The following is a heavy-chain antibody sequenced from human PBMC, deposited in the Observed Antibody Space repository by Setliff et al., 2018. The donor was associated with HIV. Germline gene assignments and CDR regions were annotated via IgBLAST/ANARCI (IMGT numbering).Heavy chain of an antibody. CDR1: GGSISSSSYY. CDR3: ARMASSGWYPFDY. Sequence: TLSLTCTVSGGSISSSSYYWGWIRQPPGKGLEWLALIYWDDDKRYSPSLTSRLTITKDASKNQVVLTMTNMDPVDTATYYCARMASSGWYPFDYWGQGTLVTVSS. V-gene: IGHV2-5*02. D-gene: IGHD6-19*01. CDR2: IYWDDDK. J-gene: IGHJ4*02.